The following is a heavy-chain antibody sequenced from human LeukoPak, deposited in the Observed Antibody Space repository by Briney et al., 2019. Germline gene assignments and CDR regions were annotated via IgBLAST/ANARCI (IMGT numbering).Heavy chain of an antibody. J-gene: IGHJ4*02. CDR1: GFTFSSYW. V-gene: IGHV3-7*01. Sequence: GGSLRLSCAASGFTFSSYWMSWVRQAPGKGLEWVDKIKQDGSAKYYVDSVKGRFNISRDNAKNSLYLQMNSLRAEDTAVYYCATDQGPYGDYYFDYWGQGTLVTVSS. D-gene: IGHD4-17*01. CDR2: IKQDGSAK. CDR3: ATDQGPYGDYYFDY.